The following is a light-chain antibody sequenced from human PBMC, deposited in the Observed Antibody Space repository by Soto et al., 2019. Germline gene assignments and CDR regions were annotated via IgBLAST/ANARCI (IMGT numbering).Light chain of an antibody. J-gene: IGKJ1*01. CDR3: QQCDRYSPGA. CDR1: QSISSW. CDR2: DAS. Sequence: DIQMTQSPSTLSASVGDRVTITCRASQSISSWLAWYQQKPGKAPKLLIYDASSLESGVPSRFSGSGSVTEYTFTIGSRQVDDFATHCCQQCDRYSPGAFDQGTMVDIK. V-gene: IGKV1-5*01.